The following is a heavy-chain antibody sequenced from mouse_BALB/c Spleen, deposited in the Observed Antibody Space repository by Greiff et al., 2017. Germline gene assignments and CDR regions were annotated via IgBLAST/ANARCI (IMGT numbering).Heavy chain of an antibody. J-gene: IGHJ4*01. V-gene: IGHV5-4*02. CDR3: AIYYGNYAMDY. CDR2: ISDGGSYT. D-gene: IGHD2-1*01. Sequence: EVQLVESGGGLVKPGGSLKLSCAASGFTFSDYYMYWVRQTPEKRLEWVATISDGGSYTYYPDSVKGRFTISRDNAKNNLYLQMSSLKSEDTAMYYCAIYYGNYAMDYWGQGTSVTVSS. CDR1: GFTFSDYY.